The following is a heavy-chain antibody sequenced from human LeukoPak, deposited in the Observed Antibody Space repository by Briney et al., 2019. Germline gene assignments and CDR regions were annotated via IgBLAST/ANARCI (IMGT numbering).Heavy chain of an antibody. CDR3: ARALPLGIAAADY. Sequence: ASVKVSCKTSGYTFTNYYIHWVRQAPGQGLEWMGRIDPNTGGTKSAKNFQGRVTMTRDTSISTAYMALSGLRSDDTAVYYCARALPLGIAAADYWGQGTLVTVSS. V-gene: IGHV1-2*06. J-gene: IGHJ4*02. CDR1: GYTFTNYY. D-gene: IGHD6-13*01. CDR2: IDPNTGGT.